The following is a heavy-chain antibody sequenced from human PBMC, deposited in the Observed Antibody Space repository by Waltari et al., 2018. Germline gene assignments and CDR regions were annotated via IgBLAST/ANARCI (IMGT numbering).Heavy chain of an antibody. D-gene: IGHD2-2*02. Sequence: QVNLVESGGGVVQPGGSLRLSCATSGFTFSNFGMHWVRQAPGKGLGWVALMWFDGSDKFYADSVRGRFTISRDNSARTLYLDMDSLRLDDTAMYYCAKDAFGNTYLDFWGQGTLVTVSS. CDR3: AKDAFGNTYLDF. J-gene: IGHJ4*02. CDR2: MWFDGSDK. CDR1: GFTFSNFG. V-gene: IGHV3-30*02.